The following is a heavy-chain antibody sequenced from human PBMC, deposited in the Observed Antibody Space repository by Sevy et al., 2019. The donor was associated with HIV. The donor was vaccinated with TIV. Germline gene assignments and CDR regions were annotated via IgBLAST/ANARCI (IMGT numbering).Heavy chain of an antibody. CDR3: ARDTGGIGIDV. V-gene: IGHV3-7*01. CDR2: IRQDGSDK. Sequence: GGSLRLSCAASGFTFSSHWMSWVRQAPGKGLEWVANIRQDGSDKYYVDSVKGRFTISGDNAKNSLSLQMNSLRAEDTAVYYCARDTGGIGIDVWGQGTTVTVSS. J-gene: IGHJ6*02. D-gene: IGHD6-13*01. CDR1: GFTFSSHW.